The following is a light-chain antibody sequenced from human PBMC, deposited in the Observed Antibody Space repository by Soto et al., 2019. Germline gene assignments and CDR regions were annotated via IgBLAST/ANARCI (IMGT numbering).Light chain of an antibody. CDR1: QSVRNY. J-gene: IGKJ1*01. CDR2: AAS. V-gene: IGKV1-39*01. Sequence: DIQMTQSPSSLSASVGDRVTITCRASQSVRNYLNWYQQKPGKAPNLLIYAASSLQSGVPSRFSGSGSGTEFTLTISSLQPEDFATYYCQQSYNTPETFGQGTKVGIK. CDR3: QQSYNTPET.